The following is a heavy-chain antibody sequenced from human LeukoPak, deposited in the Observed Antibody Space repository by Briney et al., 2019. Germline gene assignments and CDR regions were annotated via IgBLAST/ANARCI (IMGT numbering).Heavy chain of an antibody. D-gene: IGHD2-15*01. Sequence: GGSLRLSCAASGLTFSSYAMSGVRQAPGKGLEWVSAVSISGGSTYDKDSVEGRFTISRDNSKKMLYLQMNSLRDEDTAVYYDAQQVVQWSDGNCYFDYWGQGALVTVSS. J-gene: IGHJ4*02. CDR1: GLTFSSYA. CDR2: VSISGGST. V-gene: IGHV3-23*01. CDR3: AQQVVQWSDGNCYFDY.